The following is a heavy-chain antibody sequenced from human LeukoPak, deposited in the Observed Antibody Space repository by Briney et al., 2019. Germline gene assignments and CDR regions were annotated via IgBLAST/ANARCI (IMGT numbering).Heavy chain of an antibody. Sequence: GRSLRLSCAASGFTFSSYGMHWVRQAPGKGLEWVAVIWYDGSNKYYADSVKGRFTISRDNSKNTLYLQMNSLRAADTAVYYCARDPSPRKYSSGLFDLWGRGTLVTVSS. CDR1: GFTFSSYG. D-gene: IGHD6-19*01. J-gene: IGHJ2*01. V-gene: IGHV3-33*01. CDR2: IWYDGSNK. CDR3: ARDPSPRKYSSGLFDL.